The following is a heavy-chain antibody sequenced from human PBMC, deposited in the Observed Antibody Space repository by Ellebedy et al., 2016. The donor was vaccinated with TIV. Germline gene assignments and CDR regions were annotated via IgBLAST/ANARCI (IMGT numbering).Heavy chain of an antibody. CDR2: INQGASVK. V-gene: IGHV3-7*01. CDR3: VKFGYSSWEIDY. Sequence: GESLKISCGASGFTFSKYWMGWVRQAPGKGLERVANINQGASVKKYVDSVKGRFTISRDDSKNSVYLQINSLRAEETAVYFCVKFGYSSWEIDYWGQGTLVTVSS. D-gene: IGHD6-13*01. J-gene: IGHJ4*02. CDR1: GFTFSKYW.